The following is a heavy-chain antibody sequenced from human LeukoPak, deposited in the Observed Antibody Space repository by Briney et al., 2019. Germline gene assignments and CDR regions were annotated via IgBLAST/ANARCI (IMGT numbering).Heavy chain of an antibody. V-gene: IGHV4-59*01. CDR2: IYYSGST. CDR1: GGSISSYY. CDR3: ARDHNWNDAGGFDY. J-gene: IGHJ4*02. D-gene: IGHD1-1*01. Sequence: SETLSLTCTVSGGSISSYYWSWIRQPPGKGLEWVGYIYYSGSTNYNPSLKSRVTISVDTSKNQFPLKLSSVTAADTAVYYCARDHNWNDAGGFDYWGQGTLVTVSS.